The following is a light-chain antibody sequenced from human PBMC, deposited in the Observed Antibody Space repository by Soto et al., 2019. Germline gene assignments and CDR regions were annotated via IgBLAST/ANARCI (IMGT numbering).Light chain of an antibody. Sequence: VLTQSPGTLSLSPGERATLSCRASQSVSKNYLAWYQQKPGQAPRLLIYGASNRATGIPDRFSGSGSGTDFTLTIRRLEPEDFAVYYCQQYGSSGTFGQGTKVDIK. J-gene: IGKJ1*01. CDR2: GAS. CDR1: QSVSKNY. CDR3: QQYGSSGT. V-gene: IGKV3-20*01.